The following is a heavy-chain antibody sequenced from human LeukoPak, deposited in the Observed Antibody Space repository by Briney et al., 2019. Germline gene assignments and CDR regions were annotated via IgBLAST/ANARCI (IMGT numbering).Heavy chain of an antibody. D-gene: IGHD2-2*01. Sequence: GGSLRLSCAASGFTFSSYWISWVRQAPGKGLEWVANIKQDGSEKYYVDSVKGRFTISRDNAKNSLYLQMNSLRAEDTAVYYSTTVCSTSCYYRDAFDIWGQGTMVTVSS. CDR2: IKQDGSEK. V-gene: IGHV3-7*01. CDR3: TTVCSTSCYYRDAFDI. CDR1: GFTFSSYW. J-gene: IGHJ3*02.